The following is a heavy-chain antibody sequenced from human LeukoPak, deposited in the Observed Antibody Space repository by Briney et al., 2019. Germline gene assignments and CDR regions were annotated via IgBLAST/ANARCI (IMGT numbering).Heavy chain of an antibody. J-gene: IGHJ5*02. CDR1: GGSISSYY. D-gene: IGHD3-22*01. Sequence: SETLSLTCAVSGGSISSYYMSWIRQPAGKGLEWIGRIYTSGSTNYNPSLKSRVTMSVDKSKNQFSLKLSSVTAADTAVYYCAVETYYYDRCSPRGWVYPWGPGTLVTVSS. V-gene: IGHV4-4*07. CDR2: IYTSGST. CDR3: AVETYYYDRCSPRGWVYP.